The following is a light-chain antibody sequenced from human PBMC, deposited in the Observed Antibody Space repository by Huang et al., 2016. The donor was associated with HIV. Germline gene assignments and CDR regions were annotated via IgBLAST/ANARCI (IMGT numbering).Light chain of an antibody. V-gene: IGKV3-15*01. CDR3: QQYNNWPPWT. Sequence: EIVMTQSPDTLSVSPGERATLSCRASQSVSSNLAWYQQKRGQAPRLLIFGASTRATGIPARFSGSGSGTEFTLTISSLQSEDFAVYYCQQYNNWPPWTFGQGTKVDVK. CDR1: QSVSSN. J-gene: IGKJ1*01. CDR2: GAS.